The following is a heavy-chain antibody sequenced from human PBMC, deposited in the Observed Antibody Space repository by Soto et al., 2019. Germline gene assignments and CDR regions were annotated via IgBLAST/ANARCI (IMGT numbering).Heavy chain of an antibody. CDR3: ARDEYYDISGYSRPPWVY. V-gene: IGHV1-18*01. CDR1: GYTFTSYG. Sequence: GASVKVSCKASGYTFTSYGISWVRQAPGQGLEWMGWISAYNGNTNYAQKFQGRVTMTTDTSTSTAYMELSSLRSDDTAVYYCARDEYYDISGYSRPPWVYWGEGNLFTVSS. J-gene: IGHJ4*02. CDR2: ISAYNGNT. D-gene: IGHD3-22*01.